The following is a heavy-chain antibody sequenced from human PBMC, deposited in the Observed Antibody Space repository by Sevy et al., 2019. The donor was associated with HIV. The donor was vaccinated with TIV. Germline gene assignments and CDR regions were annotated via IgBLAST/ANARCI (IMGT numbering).Heavy chain of an antibody. V-gene: IGHV3-30*04. CDR3: AGLFSCGGDCYYLDY. D-gene: IGHD2-21*02. CDR1: GFTFSDYD. J-gene: IGHJ4*02. CDR2: MSHDGNHK. Sequence: GGSLRLSCAASGFTFSDYDMHWVRQAPGKGLEWVAVMSHDGNHKNHADSVKVRFTISRDNFKNTLYLQMNSLRVEDTAVYFCAGLFSCGGDCYYLDYWGQGAPVTVSS.